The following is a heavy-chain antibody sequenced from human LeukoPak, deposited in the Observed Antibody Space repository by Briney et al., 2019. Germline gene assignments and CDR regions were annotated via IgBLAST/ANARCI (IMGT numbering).Heavy chain of an antibody. CDR3: ARGGSTVPFDY. Sequence: ASVKVSCKASGYTFTSYGISWVRQAPGQGLEWMGWINTNTGNPTYAQGFTGRFVFSLDTSVSTAYLQISSLKAEDTAVYYCARGGSTVPFDYWGQGTLVTVSS. CDR1: GYTFTSYG. V-gene: IGHV7-4-1*02. CDR2: INTNTGNP. D-gene: IGHD4-17*01. J-gene: IGHJ4*02.